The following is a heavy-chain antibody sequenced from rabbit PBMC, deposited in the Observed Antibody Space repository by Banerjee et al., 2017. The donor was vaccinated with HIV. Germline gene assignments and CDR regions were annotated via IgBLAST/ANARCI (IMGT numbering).Heavy chain of an antibody. CDR3: ARGAYVSGDYWVPYYFNL. CDR1: GFSFSSYYY. D-gene: IGHD1-1*01. Sequence: QSLEESGGDLVKPGASLTLTCTASGFSFSSYYYMCWVHQAPGKGLELIACIYTSSGSTWYASWVNGRFTISRSTSLNTVDLKMTSLTAADTATYFCARGAYVSGDYWVPYYFNLWGPGTLVTVS. V-gene: IGHV1S43*01. J-gene: IGHJ4*01. CDR2: IYTSSGST.